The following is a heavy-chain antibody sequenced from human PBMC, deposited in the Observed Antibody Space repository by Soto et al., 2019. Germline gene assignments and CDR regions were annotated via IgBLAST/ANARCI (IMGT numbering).Heavy chain of an antibody. Sequence: EVQLVESGGGLVQPGGSLRLSCAASGFPFTTYAMNWVRQAPGKGLEWVAYISTTSRTMYYADSVKGRFTISRDNGRPSLYLQMNSLRDEDTAVYYCARALYSYDAFDIWDLGTMVTVSS. CDR1: GFPFTTYA. CDR3: ARALYSYDAFDI. D-gene: IGHD5-18*01. CDR2: ISTTSRTM. J-gene: IGHJ3*02. V-gene: IGHV3-48*02.